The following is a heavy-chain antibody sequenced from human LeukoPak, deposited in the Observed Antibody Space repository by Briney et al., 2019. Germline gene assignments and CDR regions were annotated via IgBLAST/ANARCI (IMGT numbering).Heavy chain of an antibody. D-gene: IGHD6-13*01. V-gene: IGHV1-46*01. CDR3: ASIGVAAAGFYWYFDL. CDR1: GYTFTSYY. J-gene: IGHJ2*01. Sequence: ASVKVSCKASGYTFTSYYMHWVGQAPGQGLEWMGIINPSGGSTSYAQKFQGRVTMTRDTSISTAYMELSRLRSDDTAVYYCASIGVAAAGFYWYFDLWGRGTLVTVSS. CDR2: INPSGGST.